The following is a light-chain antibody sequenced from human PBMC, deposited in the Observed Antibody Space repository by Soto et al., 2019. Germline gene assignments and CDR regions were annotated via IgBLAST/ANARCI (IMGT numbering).Light chain of an antibody. CDR1: QNILDF. J-gene: IGKJ1*01. CDR2: SAS. Sequence: DIQMTQSASSLSASLGDRVSIPCRASQNILDFLNWYQQKPGKAPELLISSASSLQSGVPSRFSGSGSGTDFTLTIGSLQREDFATYVCQQTYGTPPTFGQGTRVAI. V-gene: IGKV1-39*01. CDR3: QQTYGTPPT.